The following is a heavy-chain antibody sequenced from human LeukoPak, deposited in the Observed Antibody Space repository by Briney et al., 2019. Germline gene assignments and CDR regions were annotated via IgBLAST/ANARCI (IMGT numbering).Heavy chain of an antibody. CDR2: INPNSGGT. Sequence: ASVKVSCKASGYTFTGYYMHWVRQAPGQGLEWMVWINPNSGGTNYAQKFQGWVTMTRDTSISTAYMELSRLRSDDTAVYYCARGFRGSGWYREYYFDYWGQGTLVTVSS. CDR1: GYTFTGYY. D-gene: IGHD6-19*01. J-gene: IGHJ4*02. V-gene: IGHV1-2*04. CDR3: ARGFRGSGWYREYYFDY.